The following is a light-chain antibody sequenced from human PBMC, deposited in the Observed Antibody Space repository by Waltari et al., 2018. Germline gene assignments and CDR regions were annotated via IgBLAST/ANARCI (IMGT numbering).Light chain of an antibody. V-gene: IGLV2-14*03. J-gene: IGLJ2*01. Sequence: QSALTQSASVSGSPGQSITISCTGISSDIGDFNFVSWYQQHPGKAPQLVIYDVTKRPFGISDRFSGSKSGNTASLTISVLQAEDEADYYCSSYTRGSFLFGGGTKLTVL. CDR2: DVT. CDR3: SSYTRGSFL. CDR1: SSDIGDFNF.